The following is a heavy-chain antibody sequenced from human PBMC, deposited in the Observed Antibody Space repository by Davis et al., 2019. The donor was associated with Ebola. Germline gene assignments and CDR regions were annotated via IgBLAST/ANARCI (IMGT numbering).Heavy chain of an antibody. V-gene: IGHV3-11*01. CDR3: ARDPTYYDYIWGSLTRGGMDV. CDR2: ISSSGSTI. Sequence: GESLKISCAASGFTFSDYYMSWIRQAPGKGLEWVSYISSSGSTIYYADSVKGRFTISRDNAKNSLYLQMNSLRAEDTAVYYCARDPTYYDYIWGSLTRGGMDVWGQGTTVTVSS. CDR1: GFTFSDYY. D-gene: IGHD3-16*01. J-gene: IGHJ6*02.